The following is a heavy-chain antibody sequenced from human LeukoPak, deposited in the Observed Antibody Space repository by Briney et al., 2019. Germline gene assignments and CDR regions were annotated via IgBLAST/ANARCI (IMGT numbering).Heavy chain of an antibody. J-gene: IGHJ3*02. Sequence: ASVKVSCKASGFTFTSYYMYWVRHAPGQGLEWMGKINPSGGSTTYAQKFQGRVTMTRDTSTSTLYMEMSSLRSDDTAVYYCARDKGFGGNAALDIWGQGTMVTVSS. CDR1: GFTFTSYY. D-gene: IGHD3-10*01. V-gene: IGHV1-46*01. CDR3: ARDKGFGGNAALDI. CDR2: INPSGGST.